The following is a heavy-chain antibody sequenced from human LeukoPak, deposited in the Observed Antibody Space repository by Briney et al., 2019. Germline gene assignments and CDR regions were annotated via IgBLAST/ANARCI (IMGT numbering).Heavy chain of an antibody. J-gene: IGHJ6*02. Sequence: ASVKVSCKTSRVTFSSSAITWVRQAPGQGLEWMGRIIPVLNITTYAQKFQGSVTITADTSTSTVYMELSSLRSEETAVYYCARAQGLTAPPPYGLDVWGQGTTVIVSS. CDR3: ARAQGLTAPPPYGLDV. CDR1: RVTFSSSA. D-gene: IGHD5-18*01. V-gene: IGHV1-69*04. CDR2: IIPVLNIT.